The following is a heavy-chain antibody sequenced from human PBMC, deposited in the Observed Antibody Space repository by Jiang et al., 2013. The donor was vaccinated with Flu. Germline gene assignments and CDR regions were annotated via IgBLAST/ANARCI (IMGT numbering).Heavy chain of an antibody. Sequence: SCAASGFTFSSYAMSWVRQAPGKGLEWVSAISGSGGSTYYADSVKGRFTISRDNSKNTLYLQMNSLRAEDTAVYYCAQAPGYSSSRLWGQGTLVTVSS. CDR3: AQAPGYSSSRL. V-gene: IGHV3-23*01. J-gene: IGHJ4*02. CDR2: ISGSGGST. CDR1: GFTFSSYA. D-gene: IGHD6-13*01.